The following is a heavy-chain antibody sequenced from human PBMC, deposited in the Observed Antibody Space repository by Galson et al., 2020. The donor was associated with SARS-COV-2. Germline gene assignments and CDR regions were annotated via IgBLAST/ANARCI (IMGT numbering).Heavy chain of an antibody. CDR1: GYTFTSYY. D-gene: IGHD4-4*01. V-gene: IGHV1-46*01. Sequence: ASVKVSCKASGYTFTSYYIHWVRQAPGQGLEWMGIINPSGGGTTYAQKFQGRVTMTRDTSTSTVYMELSSLRSEDTAVYYCARDPQGGNDYNYLLFWGQGTLVTVSS. J-gene: IGHJ4*02. CDR2: INPSGGGT. CDR3: ARDPQGGNDYNYLLF.